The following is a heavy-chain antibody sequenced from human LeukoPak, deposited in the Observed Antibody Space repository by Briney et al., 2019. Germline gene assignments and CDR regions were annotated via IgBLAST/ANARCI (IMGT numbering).Heavy chain of an antibody. CDR1: GFTFSSYS. D-gene: IGHD3-10*01. Sequence: GGSPRLSCAASGFTFSSYSMNWVRQAPGKGLEWVSSISSSSSYIYYADSVKGRFTISRDNAKNSLYLQMNSLRAEDTAVYYCARDLGDYYGMDVWGQGTTVTVSS. CDR2: ISSSSSYI. CDR3: ARDLGDYYGMDV. V-gene: IGHV3-21*01. J-gene: IGHJ6*02.